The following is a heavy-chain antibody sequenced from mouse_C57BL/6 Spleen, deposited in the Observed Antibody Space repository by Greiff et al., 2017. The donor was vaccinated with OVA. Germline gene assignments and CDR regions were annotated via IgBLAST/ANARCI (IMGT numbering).Heavy chain of an antibody. J-gene: IGHJ3*01. Sequence: ESGPGLVKPSQSLSLTCSVTGYSITSGYYWNWIRQFPGNKLEWMGYISYDGSNNYNPSLKNRISITRDTSKNQFFLKLNSVTTEDTATYYCARDYCGSSYVSFAYWGQGTLVTVSA. D-gene: IGHD1-1*01. CDR3: ARDYCGSSYVSFAY. CDR1: GYSITSGYY. V-gene: IGHV3-6*01. CDR2: ISYDGSN.